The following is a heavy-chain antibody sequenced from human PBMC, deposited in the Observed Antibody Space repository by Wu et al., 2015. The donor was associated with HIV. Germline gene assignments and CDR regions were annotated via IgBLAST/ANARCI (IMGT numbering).Heavy chain of an antibody. CDR2: INPNSGKG. V-gene: IGHV1-8*01. Sequence: QVKLVQSGSEMKKPGASVKVSCKVSGYNIWSYGIGWVRQAPGQGLEWLGWINPNSGKGYYAQRFQGRVTMSRNISTTTAHMELSSLTSEDTAVYYCGRRGSWGDRTTIIRGGVDVWGQGTTVSVSS. CDR3: GRRGSWGDRTTIIRGGVDV. D-gene: IGHD3-10*01. CDR1: GYNIWSYG. J-gene: IGHJ6*02.